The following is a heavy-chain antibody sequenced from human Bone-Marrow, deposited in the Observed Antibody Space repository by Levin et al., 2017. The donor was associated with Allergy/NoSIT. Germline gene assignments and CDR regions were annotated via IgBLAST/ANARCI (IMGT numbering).Heavy chain of an antibody. CDR1: GGSFSGYY. V-gene: IGHV4-34*01. CDR3: ARTVESHRYSPYYYYGMDV. D-gene: IGHD2-15*01. Sequence: SETLSLTCAVYGGSFSGYYWSWIRQPPGKGLEWIGEINHSGSTNYNPSLKSRVTISVDTSKNQFSLKLSSVTAADTAVYYCARTVESHRYSPYYYYGMDVWGQGTTVTVSS. CDR2: INHSGST. J-gene: IGHJ6*02.